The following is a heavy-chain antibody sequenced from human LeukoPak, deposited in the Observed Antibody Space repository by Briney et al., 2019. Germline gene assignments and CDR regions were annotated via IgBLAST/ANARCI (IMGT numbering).Heavy chain of an antibody. CDR3: AREGASGSNYGGGYMDV. CDR2: IYHSEST. CDR1: GGSISSSHW. V-gene: IGHV4-4*02. D-gene: IGHD4-23*01. Sequence: SETLSLTCAVSGGSISSSHWWSWVRQPPGKGLEWIGDIYHSESTNYNPSLKSRVTISVDKSKNQFSLKLTSVTAADTAVYYCAREGASGSNYGGGYMDVWGKGTTVTVSS. J-gene: IGHJ6*03.